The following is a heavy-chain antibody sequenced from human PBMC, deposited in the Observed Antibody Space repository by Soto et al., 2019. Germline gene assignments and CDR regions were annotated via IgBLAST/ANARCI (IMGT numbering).Heavy chain of an antibody. CDR1: GDSVSSNSAA. V-gene: IGHV6-1*01. J-gene: IGHJ6*02. CDR3: ARGSIGGSGSSKHYYYYYYGMDV. CDR2: TYYRSKWYN. Sequence: PSQTLSLTCAISGDSVSSNSAAWNWIRQSPSRGLEWLGRTYYRSKWYNDYAVSVKSRITINPDTSKNQFSLQLNSVTPEDTAVYYCARGSIGGSGSSKHYYYYYYGMDVWGQGTTVTVSS. D-gene: IGHD3-10*01.